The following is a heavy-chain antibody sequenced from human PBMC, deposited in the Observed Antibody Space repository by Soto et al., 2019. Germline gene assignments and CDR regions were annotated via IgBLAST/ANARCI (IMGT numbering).Heavy chain of an antibody. CDR1: GFAFRDFY. V-gene: IGHV3-11*01. CDR3: ARPRIAARSESHYGMDV. D-gene: IGHD6-6*01. Sequence: GGPRRLSCAASGFAFRDFYMSGVRQAPGKRPEWVSYISNSGSTKLYADSVKGRFIISRDNAKNSLYLEMNSLIVEDTGVYYCARPRIAARSESHYGMDVWGPGTTVTAS. CDR2: ISNSGSTK. J-gene: IGHJ6*02.